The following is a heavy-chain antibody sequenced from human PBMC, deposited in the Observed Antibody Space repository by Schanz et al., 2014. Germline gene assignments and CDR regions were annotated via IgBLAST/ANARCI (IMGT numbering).Heavy chain of an antibody. J-gene: IGHJ3*01. Sequence: QVQLVQSGAEVKKPGASVKVSCKASGYTFTSYSIHWVRQAPGQGLEWMGRIIPILGIATYAQKFQGRLTITADKSTSTAYMELSSLRSEDTAMYYCATMWGYCTATACQILEVLDVWGQGTMVNVSS. CDR2: IIPILGIA. CDR1: GYTFTSYS. V-gene: IGHV1-69*02. CDR3: ATMWGYCTATACQILEVLDV. D-gene: IGHD2-8*02.